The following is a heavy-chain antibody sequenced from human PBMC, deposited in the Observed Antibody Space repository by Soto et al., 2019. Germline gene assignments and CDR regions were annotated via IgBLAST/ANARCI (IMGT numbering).Heavy chain of an antibody. V-gene: IGHV4-59*01. CDR3: ARQIGDFWSGSYYFDY. J-gene: IGHJ4*02. CDR2: IYYSGST. Sequence: PSETLSFTCTVSGGSISSYYWSWIRQPPGKGLEWIGYIYYSGSTSYNPSLKSRVTISVDTSKNQFSLKLSSVTAADTAVYYCARQIGDFWSGSYYFDYWGQGTLVTVSS. D-gene: IGHD3-3*01. CDR1: GGSISSYY.